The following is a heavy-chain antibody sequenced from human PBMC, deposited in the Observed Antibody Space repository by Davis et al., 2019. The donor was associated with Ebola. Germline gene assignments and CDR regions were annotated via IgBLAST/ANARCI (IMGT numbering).Heavy chain of an antibody. V-gene: IGHV3-7*03. CDR1: GFSFSSHW. D-gene: IGHD3-16*01. CDR2: IRQVGSEK. J-gene: IGHJ5*02. Sequence: PGGSLRLSCAASGFSFSSHWMSWVRQAPGKGLEWVANIRQVGSEKHYVDSVKGRFTISRDNAKNSLYLQMNSLRAEDTAVYYCAREAVWRFDPWGQGTLVTVSS. CDR3: AREAVWRFDP.